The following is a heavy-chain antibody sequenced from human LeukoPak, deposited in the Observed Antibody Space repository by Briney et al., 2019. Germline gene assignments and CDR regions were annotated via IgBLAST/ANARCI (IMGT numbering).Heavy chain of an antibody. J-gene: IGHJ4*02. CDR3: ATTEISIAVAGYFDY. CDR1: GFTFSSYA. CDR2: ISGSGGST. V-gene: IGHV3-23*01. Sequence: GGSLRLSCAASGFTFSSYAMSWVRQAPGKGLEWVSAISGSGGSTYYADSVKGRFTISRDNAKNSLYLQMNSLRAEDTAVYYCATTEISIAVAGYFDYWGQGTLVTVSS. D-gene: IGHD6-19*01.